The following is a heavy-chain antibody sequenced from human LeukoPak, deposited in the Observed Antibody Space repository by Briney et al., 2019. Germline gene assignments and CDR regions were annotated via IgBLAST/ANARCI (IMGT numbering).Heavy chain of an antibody. CDR3: AKDFGRFGELFSYYFDY. Sequence: GGSLRLSCAASGFTFNSYGMHWVRQAPGRGLEWAAVIWYDGSNKYYADSVKGRFTISRDNSKNTLYLQMNSLRAEDTAVYYCAKDFGRFGELFSYYFDYWGQGTLVTVSS. D-gene: IGHD3-10*01. V-gene: IGHV3-33*06. CDR1: GFTFNSYG. CDR2: IWYDGSNK. J-gene: IGHJ4*02.